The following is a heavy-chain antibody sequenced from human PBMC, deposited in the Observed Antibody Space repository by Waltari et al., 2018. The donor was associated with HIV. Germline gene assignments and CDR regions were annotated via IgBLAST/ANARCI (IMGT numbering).Heavy chain of an antibody. CDR2: IKQDGSQK. J-gene: IGHJ4*02. CDR1: GFNFNTFW. D-gene: IGHD1-1*01. CDR3: TKGTTHDN. V-gene: IGHV3-7*01. Sequence: EVRLVESGGGLVQPGGSLRLSCAVSGFNFNTFWMTWVLQAPGKGLEWVANIKQDGSQKHYVDSAKGRLTISRDNAKNSVFLQMNDLREDDTATYYCTKGTTHDNWGQGTLVTVSS.